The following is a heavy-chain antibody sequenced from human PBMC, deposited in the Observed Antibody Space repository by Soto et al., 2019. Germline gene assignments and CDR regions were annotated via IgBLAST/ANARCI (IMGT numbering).Heavy chain of an antibody. CDR2: VYPGDSDT. CDR1: GYRFTNYW. V-gene: IGHV5-51*01. Sequence: PGESLKISCKGSGYRFTNYWIGWVRQMPGKGLDWMGIVYPGDSDTRYSPSFQGQVTISADKSISTAYLQWSSLKASDTAMYYCARLADYYYMEVWGKETTVTVSS. CDR3: ARLADYYYMEV. J-gene: IGHJ6*03.